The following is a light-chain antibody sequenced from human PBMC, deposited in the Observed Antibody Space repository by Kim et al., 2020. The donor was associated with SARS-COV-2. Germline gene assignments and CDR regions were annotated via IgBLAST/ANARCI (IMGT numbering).Light chain of an antibody. V-gene: IGLV3-19*01. J-gene: IGLJ2*01. Sequence: VALGQTVRITCRGDSRRSYYATWYQQKAGQAPALVVYGKNNRPSGIPDRFSGSSSGNTASLTITGAQADDEADYYCMSRGTSGAVVFGGGTQLT. CDR1: SRRSYY. CDR2: GKN. CDR3: MSRGTSGAVV.